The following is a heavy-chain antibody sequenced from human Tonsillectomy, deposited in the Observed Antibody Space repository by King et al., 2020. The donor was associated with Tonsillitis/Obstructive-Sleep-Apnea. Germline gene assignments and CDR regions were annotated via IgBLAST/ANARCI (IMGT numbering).Heavy chain of an antibody. CDR1: GGSFSGYY. D-gene: IGHD3-3*01. CDR2: INHSGST. CDR3: ARVGPYDFITNYDYSMDV. Sequence: VQLQQWGAGLLKPSETLSRTCAVYGGSFSGYYWSWIRQPPGKGLEWIGEINHSGSTNYNPSLKSRVTISVDTSKNQFSLNLSSVTAADTAVYYCARVGPYDFITNYDYSMDVSATGTTFTVSS. V-gene: IGHV4-34*01. J-gene: IGHJ6*03.